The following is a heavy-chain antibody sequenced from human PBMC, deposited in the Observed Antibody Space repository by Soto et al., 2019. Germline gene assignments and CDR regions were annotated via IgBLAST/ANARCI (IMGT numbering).Heavy chain of an antibody. J-gene: IGHJ5*02. CDR2: ISPYNGHT. Sequence: QVQLVQSGAEVKKPGASVKVSCKASGYSFIDYGISWVRQAPGQGLEWMGWISPYNGHTNYAQKFQGRVTMTTDTSTTTAYREVRRLRSDDAAVYYCARDPAHPNPIVDGPGALDPWGQGTLVTVSA. D-gene: IGHD2-15*01. CDR3: ARDPAHPNPIVDGPGALDP. CDR1: GYSFIDYG. V-gene: IGHV1-18*01.